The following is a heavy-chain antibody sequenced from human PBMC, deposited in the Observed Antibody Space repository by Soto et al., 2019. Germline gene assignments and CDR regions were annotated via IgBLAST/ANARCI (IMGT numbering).Heavy chain of an antibody. CDR1: GGSISSGGYS. Sequence: PSETLSLTCAVSGGSISSGGYSWSWIRQPPGKGLEWIGYIYHSGSTYYNPSLKSRVTISVDRSKNQFSLKLSSVTAADTAVYYCANGYDYYYYGMDVWSQGTTVTVSS. J-gene: IGHJ6*02. CDR2: IYHSGST. D-gene: IGHD5-12*01. V-gene: IGHV4-30-2*01. CDR3: ANGYDYYYYGMDV.